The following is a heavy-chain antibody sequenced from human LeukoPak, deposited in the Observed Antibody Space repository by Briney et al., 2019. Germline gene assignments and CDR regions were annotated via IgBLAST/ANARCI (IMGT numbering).Heavy chain of an antibody. Sequence: PSETLYLTCAASGYSISSGYNWGWIRPPAGKGVEWIGSIYHSGSTYYNQSLQSRVTISVDTSKNQFSLKLSTVTAADTAVYYCARLICYSSGSEFDYWGQGTLVTVSS. CDR3: ARLICYSSGSEFDY. CDR1: GYSISSGYN. V-gene: IGHV4-38-2*01. CDR2: IYHSGST. D-gene: IGHD3-10*01. J-gene: IGHJ4*02.